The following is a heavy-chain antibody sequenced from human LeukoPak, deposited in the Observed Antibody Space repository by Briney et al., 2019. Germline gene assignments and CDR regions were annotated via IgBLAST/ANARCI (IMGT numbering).Heavy chain of an antibody. CDR2: ISGSGDRT. CDR3: ARRLRDGYNSPIDS. Sequence: PGGSLRLSCAASGFNLRNYAMNWVRQAPGKGLEWVSGISGSGDRTDYADSVKGRFTISRDNSKNTLYLRMNSLRAEDTAVYYCARRLRDGYNSPIDSWGQGTLVTVSS. J-gene: IGHJ4*02. D-gene: IGHD5-24*01. CDR1: GFNLRNYA. V-gene: IGHV3-23*01.